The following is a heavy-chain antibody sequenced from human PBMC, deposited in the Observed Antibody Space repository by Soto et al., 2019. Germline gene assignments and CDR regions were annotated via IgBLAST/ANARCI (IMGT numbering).Heavy chain of an antibody. CDR2: IYTSGST. D-gene: IGHD2-2*02. CDR3: ARDTERPDIVVVPAAIEQSVGQPGVFDP. CDR1: GGSISSYY. V-gene: IGHV4-4*07. Sequence: SETLSLTCTVSGGSISSYYWSWIRQPAGKGLEWIGRIYTSGSTNYNPSLKSRVTMSVDTSKNQFSLRLSSVTAADTAVYYCARDTERPDIVVVPAAIEQSVGQPGVFDPWGQGTLVTVSS. J-gene: IGHJ5*02.